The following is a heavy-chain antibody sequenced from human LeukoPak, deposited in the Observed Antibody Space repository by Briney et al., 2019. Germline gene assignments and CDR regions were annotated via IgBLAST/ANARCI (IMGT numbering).Heavy chain of an antibody. CDR2: IYHTGRT. J-gene: IGHJ4*02. D-gene: IGHD4-17*01. CDR1: GYSISSGYY. CDR3: ARDAGTVTTPFDY. Sequence: SETLSLTCAVSGYSISSGYYWGWIRQPPGKGLEWMGIIYHTGRTYSNPSLTSRVTISVDTSKNQFSLNLSSLTAADTAVYYCARDAGTVTTPFDYWGQGTLVTVSS. V-gene: IGHV4-38-2*02.